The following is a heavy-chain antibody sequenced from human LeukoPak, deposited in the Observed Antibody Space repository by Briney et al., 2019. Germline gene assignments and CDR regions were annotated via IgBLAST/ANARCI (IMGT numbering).Heavy chain of an antibody. CDR1: GGSINSSSYY. CDR3: ARDRKWLGADY. CDR2: ISYSGST. Sequence: SETLSLTCTVSGGSINSSSYYWGWIRQPPGKGLEWIGDISYSGSTYYNPSLKSRVTISVDKSKNQFSLKLSSVTAADTAVYYCARDRKWLGADYWGQGTLVTVSS. D-gene: IGHD6-19*01. V-gene: IGHV4-39*07. J-gene: IGHJ4*02.